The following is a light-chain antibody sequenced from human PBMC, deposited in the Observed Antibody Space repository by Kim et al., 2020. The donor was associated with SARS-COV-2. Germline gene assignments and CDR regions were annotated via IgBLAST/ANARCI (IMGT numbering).Light chain of an antibody. Sequence: IVMTQTPLSLPVTPGQPASISCKSSQSLLNGDGHTYLYWYLQKAGQPPQLLIYEVSGRFSGVPDRFSGSGSGTDFTLTISRVEAEDVGIYYCMQSTHLPWAFGQGTKVDIK. CDR1: QSLLNGDGHTY. V-gene: IGKV2-29*03. CDR2: EVS. J-gene: IGKJ1*01. CDR3: MQSTHLPWA.